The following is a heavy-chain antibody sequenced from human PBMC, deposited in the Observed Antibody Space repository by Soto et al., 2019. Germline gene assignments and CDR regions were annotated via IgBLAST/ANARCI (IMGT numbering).Heavy chain of an antibody. CDR3: AGCAGWNASPDSFGS. CDR2: INHSGST. D-gene: IGHD1-1*01. J-gene: IGHJ5*02. V-gene: IGHV4-34*01. CDR1: VGCFSGYY. Sequence: PSYTLSLTCRVYVGCFSGYYWSWIRQSPGKGLEWIGEINHSGSTNYILSLKSRVTISVDTSKNQFSLKLRSVTAADTAVYYCAGCAGWNASPDSFGSWGQGTPVLVSS.